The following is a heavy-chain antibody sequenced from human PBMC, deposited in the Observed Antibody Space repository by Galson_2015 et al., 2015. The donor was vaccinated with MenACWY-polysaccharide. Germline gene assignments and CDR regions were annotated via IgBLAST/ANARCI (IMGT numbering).Heavy chain of an antibody. CDR1: GFTFNTYS. D-gene: IGHD2-8*02. Sequence: SLRLSCAASGFTFNTYSMIWVRQAPGQGLQWVSAISGSSAYIFYADSVKGRFTISRDNARNSLYLQMNNLRAEDTAIYYCASRRGFKTGSGPEDYWGQGTLVTVSS. CDR3: ASRRGFKTGSGPEDY. J-gene: IGHJ4*02. V-gene: IGHV3-21*01. CDR2: ISGSSAYI.